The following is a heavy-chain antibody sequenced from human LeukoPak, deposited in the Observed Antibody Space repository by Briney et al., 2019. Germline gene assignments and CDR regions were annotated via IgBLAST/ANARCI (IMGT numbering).Heavy chain of an antibody. D-gene: IGHD3-16*02. J-gene: IGHJ4*02. Sequence: GGSLRLSCAASGFIFNNAWMSWVRQAPGKGLVWVSRINSDGSSTSYADSVKGRFTISRDNAKNTLYLQMNSLRAEDTAVYYCARDFSSMDDYDYVWGSYRPGSDYYFDYWGQGTLVTVSS. CDR1: GFIFNNAW. V-gene: IGHV3-74*01. CDR2: INSDGSST. CDR3: ARDFSSMDDYDYVWGSYRPGSDYYFDY.